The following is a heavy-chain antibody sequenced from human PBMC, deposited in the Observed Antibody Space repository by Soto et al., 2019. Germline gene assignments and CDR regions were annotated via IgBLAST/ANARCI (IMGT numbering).Heavy chain of an antibody. Sequence: QVQLVQSGTEVKKPGASVKVSCKASGYTFNSYGISWVRQAPGQGLEWMGWISPYDDNTNYAQNLHGTLPPPPATSTTTSYIALITLRSDDTTVYYSASRAYYDTTGSPTYPYSAIDPWG. V-gene: IGHV1-18*01. D-gene: IGHD3-22*01. J-gene: IGHJ5*02. CDR2: ISPYDDNT. CDR3: ASRAYYDTTGSPTYPYSAIDP. CDR1: GYTFNSYG.